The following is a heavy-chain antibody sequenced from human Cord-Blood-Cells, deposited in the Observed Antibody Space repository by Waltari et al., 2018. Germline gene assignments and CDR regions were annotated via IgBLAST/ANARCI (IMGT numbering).Heavy chain of an antibody. CDR3: ARGNCSSTSCYSYFDY. Sequence: EVQLVQSGAEVKKPGESLKISCKGSGYSFTSYWIGWVRQMPGKGLEWMGIIYPGASDTRYSPAFQGQVTISADKSISTAYLQWSSLKASDTAMYYCARGNCSSTSCYSYFDYWGQGTLVTVSS. D-gene: IGHD2-2*02. V-gene: IGHV5-51*01. CDR1: GYSFTSYW. J-gene: IGHJ4*02. CDR2: IYPGASDT.